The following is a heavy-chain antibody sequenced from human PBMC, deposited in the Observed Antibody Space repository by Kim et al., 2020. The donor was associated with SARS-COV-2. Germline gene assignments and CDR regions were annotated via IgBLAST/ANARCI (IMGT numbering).Heavy chain of an antibody. Sequence: SETLSLTCAVYGGSFSGYYWSWIRQPPGKGLEWIGEINHSGSTNYNPSLKSRVTISVDTSKNQFSLKLSSVTAADTAVYYCARAPYYYDSSGNRGAFDIWGQGTMVTVSS. D-gene: IGHD3-22*01. CDR2: INHSGST. J-gene: IGHJ3*02. CDR3: ARAPYYYDSSGNRGAFDI. CDR1: GGSFSGYY. V-gene: IGHV4-34*01.